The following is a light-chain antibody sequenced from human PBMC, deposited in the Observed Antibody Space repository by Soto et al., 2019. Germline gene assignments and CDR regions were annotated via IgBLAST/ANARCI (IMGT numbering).Light chain of an antibody. Sequence: QLVLTQPPSASGTPGQRVTISCSGSGSNIGTNYVYWYQQLPGSAPKLLIYWNDKRPSGVPDRFSGSKSGTSASLAISGGRSEDEADYYCAALDNSLSGLLFGGGTQLTVL. CDR2: WND. J-gene: IGLJ3*02. CDR1: GSNIGTNY. V-gene: IGLV1-47*01. CDR3: AALDNSLSGLL.